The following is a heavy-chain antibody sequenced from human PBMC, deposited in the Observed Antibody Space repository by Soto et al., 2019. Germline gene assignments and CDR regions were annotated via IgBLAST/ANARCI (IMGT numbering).Heavy chain of an antibody. D-gene: IGHD6-19*01. CDR3: ARDRSVAGYYYYGMDV. J-gene: IGHJ6*02. V-gene: IGHV1-69*13. CDR2: IIPIFGTA. CDR1: GGTFSSYA. Sequence: GASVKVSCKASGGTFSSYAISWVRQAPGQGLEWMGGIIPIFGTANYAQKFQGRVTITADESTSTAYMELSSLRSEDTAVYYCARDRSVAGYYYYGMDVWGQGTTVTVSS.